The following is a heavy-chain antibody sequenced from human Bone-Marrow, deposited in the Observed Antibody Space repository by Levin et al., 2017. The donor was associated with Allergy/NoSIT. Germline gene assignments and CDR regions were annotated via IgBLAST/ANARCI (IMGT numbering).Heavy chain of an antibody. CDR1: GGSISSGDYY. J-gene: IGHJ6*02. V-gene: IGHV4-30-4*01. CDR2: IYYSGST. CDR3: ARDPDRGGGMDV. Sequence: SETLSLTCTVSGGSISSGDYYWSWIRQPPGKGLEWIGYIYYSGSTYYNPSLKSRVTISVDTSKNQFSLKLSSVTAADTAVYYCARDPDRGGGMDVWGQGTTVTVSS. D-gene: IGHD3-10*01.